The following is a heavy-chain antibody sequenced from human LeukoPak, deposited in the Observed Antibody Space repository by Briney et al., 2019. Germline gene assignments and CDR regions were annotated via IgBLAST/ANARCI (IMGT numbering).Heavy chain of an antibody. CDR2: IKEDGREK. D-gene: IGHD5-18*01. CDR1: STSSYY. J-gene: IGHJ4*02. V-gene: IGHV3-7*01. Sequence: STSSYYWGWIRQPPGKGLEWVANIKEDGREKYYVDSVKGRFTISRDNAENSLYLQLNSLRAEDTAVYYCARDRWGYSYGGDWGQGTLVTVSS. CDR3: ARDRWGYSYGGD.